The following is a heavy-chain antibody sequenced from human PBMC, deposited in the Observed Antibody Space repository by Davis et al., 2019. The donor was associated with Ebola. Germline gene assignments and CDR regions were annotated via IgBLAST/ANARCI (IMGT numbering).Heavy chain of an antibody. Sequence: PSETLSLTCATSGVTVSSSSVAWNCIRQSTSSGLAWLGRTYYNSKWNNDYAVSVKSRITINPDTSKNQFSLHLNSVTPGDTAVYYCARGWLRTGFDYWGQGTLVTVSS. J-gene: IGHJ4*02. V-gene: IGHV6-1*01. D-gene: IGHD3/OR15-3a*01. CDR3: ARGWLRTGFDY. CDR1: GVTVSSSSVA. CDR2: TYYNSKWNN.